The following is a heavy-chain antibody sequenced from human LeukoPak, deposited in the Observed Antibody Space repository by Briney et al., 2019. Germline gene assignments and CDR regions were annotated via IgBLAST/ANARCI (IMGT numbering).Heavy chain of an antibody. CDR3: ARDPSDERWYNRNDVAFDI. V-gene: IGHV1-18*01. CDR1: GYTFTSYD. J-gene: IGHJ3*02. D-gene: IGHD1-1*01. Sequence: ASVKVSCKASGYTFTSYDINWVRQATGQGLEWMGWISAYNGNTNYAQKLQGRVTMTTDTSTSTAYMELRGLRSDDTAVYYCARDPSDERWYNRNDVAFDIWGQGTMVTVSS. CDR2: ISAYNGNT.